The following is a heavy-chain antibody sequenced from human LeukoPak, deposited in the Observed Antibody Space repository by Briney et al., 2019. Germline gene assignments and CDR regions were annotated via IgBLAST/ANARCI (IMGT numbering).Heavy chain of an antibody. CDR2: IRSKAYGGTT. CDR1: GFTFGDYA. J-gene: IGHJ6*03. D-gene: IGHD2-15*01. V-gene: IGHV3-49*04. Sequence: GGSLRLSCTASGFTFGDYAMSWVRQAPGKGLEWVGFIRSKAYGGTTEYAASVKGRFTISRDDSKSIAYLQMNSLRAEDTALYHCAREYCSGGSCYYYMDVWGKGTTVTISS. CDR3: AREYCSGGSCYYYMDV.